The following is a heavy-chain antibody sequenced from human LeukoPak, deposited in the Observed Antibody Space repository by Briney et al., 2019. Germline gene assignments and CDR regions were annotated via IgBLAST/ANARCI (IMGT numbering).Heavy chain of an antibody. CDR2: IYYSGST. D-gene: IGHD3-22*01. J-gene: IGHJ4*02. CDR3: ARGDYYDSSPLGY. CDR1: GGSISSSSYY. V-gene: IGHV4-61*05. Sequence: SETLSLTCAVSGGSISSSSYYWGWIRQPPGKVLEWIGYIYYSGSTNYIPSLKSRVTISVDTSKNQFSLKLSSVTAADTAVYYCARGDYYDSSPLGYWGQGTLVTVSS.